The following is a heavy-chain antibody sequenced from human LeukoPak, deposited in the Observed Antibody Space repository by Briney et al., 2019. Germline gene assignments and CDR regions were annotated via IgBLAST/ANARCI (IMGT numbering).Heavy chain of an antibody. J-gene: IGHJ4*02. D-gene: IGHD2-2*01. CDR2: IGAYNGDT. CDR1: GYTSTSYG. Sequence: ASVKVSRKASGYTSTSYGISWVRQAPGQVLEWMGWIGAYNGDTKYAQKLQGRVTMTTDTSTSTAYMELRSLRSDDTAVYYCVREYCGSASCYRYYFDYWGQGTLVTVSS. CDR3: VREYCGSASCYRYYFDY. V-gene: IGHV1-18*01.